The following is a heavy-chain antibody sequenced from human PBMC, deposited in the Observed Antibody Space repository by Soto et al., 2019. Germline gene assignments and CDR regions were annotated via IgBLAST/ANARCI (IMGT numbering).Heavy chain of an antibody. V-gene: IGHV1-24*01. D-gene: IGHD1-26*01. CDR2: FDPEDGET. CDR3: ATDGASSGSTYYYSGMYV. CDR1: GYTLTGLS. Sequence: ASVKVSCKVSGYTLTGLSMHWVRQAPGKGLEWMGGFDPEDGETIYAQKFQGRVTMTEDTSTDTAYMELSSLRSEDTAVYYCATDGASSGSTYYYSGMYVLGQETTVRVSS. J-gene: IGHJ6*02.